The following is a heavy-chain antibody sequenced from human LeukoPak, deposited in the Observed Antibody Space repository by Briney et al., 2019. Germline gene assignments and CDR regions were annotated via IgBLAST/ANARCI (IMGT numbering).Heavy chain of an antibody. CDR1: GFTFSSYS. V-gene: IGHV3-21*01. CDR3: ARDRHYDILTGYPEYDY. D-gene: IGHD3-9*01. Sequence: GGSLRLSCAASGFTFSSYSMNWVRQAPGKGLEWVSSISSSSYIYYADSVKGRFTISRDNAKNSLYLQMNSLRAEDTAVYYCARDRHYDILTGYPEYDYWGQGTLVTVSS. J-gene: IGHJ4*02. CDR2: ISSSSYI.